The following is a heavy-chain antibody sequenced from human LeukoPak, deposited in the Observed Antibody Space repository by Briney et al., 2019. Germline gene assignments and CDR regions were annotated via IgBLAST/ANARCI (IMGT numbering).Heavy chain of an antibody. CDR1: GGSISSYY. Sequence: SETLSLTCTVSGGSISSYYWSWIRQPPGKGLEWIGYIYYSGSTNYNPSLKSRVTISVDTSKSQFSLKLSSVTAADTAVYYCARDGGSSTTYYYYMDVWGKGTTVTVSS. J-gene: IGHJ6*03. D-gene: IGHD5-18*01. CDR3: ARDGGSSTTYYYYMDV. V-gene: IGHV4-59*01. CDR2: IYYSGST.